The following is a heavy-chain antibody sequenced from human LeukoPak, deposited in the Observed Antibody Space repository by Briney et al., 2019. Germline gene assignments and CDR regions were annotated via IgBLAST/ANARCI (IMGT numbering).Heavy chain of an antibody. Sequence: SETLSLTCAVYGGSFSGYYWSWIRQPPGKGLEWIGEINHSGSTNYNPSLKSRVTISVDTSKNQFSLKLSSVTAADTTVYYCARGRTGVVVVPAARYYLDVWGKGTTVTVSS. CDR2: INHSGST. D-gene: IGHD2-2*01. V-gene: IGHV4-34*01. CDR1: GGSFSGYY. CDR3: ARGRTGVVVVPAARYYLDV. J-gene: IGHJ6*03.